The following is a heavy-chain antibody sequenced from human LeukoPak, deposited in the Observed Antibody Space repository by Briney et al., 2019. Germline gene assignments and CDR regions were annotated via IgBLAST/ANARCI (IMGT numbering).Heavy chain of an antibody. Sequence: SETLSLTCTVSGGSISSYYWSWIRQPPGKGLEWIGEINHSGSTNYNPSLKSRVTISVDTSKNQFSLKLSSVTAADTAVYYCARSGMASDYWGQGTLVTVSS. CDR3: ARSGMASDY. J-gene: IGHJ4*02. CDR1: GGSISSYY. D-gene: IGHD5-24*01. V-gene: IGHV4-34*01. CDR2: INHSGST.